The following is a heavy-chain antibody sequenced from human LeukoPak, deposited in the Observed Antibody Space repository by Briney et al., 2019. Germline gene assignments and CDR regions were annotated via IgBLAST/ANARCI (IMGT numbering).Heavy chain of an antibody. CDR1: GGSISSSSYY. CDR3: AKGTTFYYYGMDV. CDR2: IYYSGST. Sequence: SETLSLTCTVSGGSISSSSYYWGWIRQPPGKGLEWIGCIYYSGSTYYNPSLKSRVTISVDTSKNQFSLKLSSVTAADTAVYYCAKGTTFYYYGMDVWGQGTTVTVSS. V-gene: IGHV4-39*01. J-gene: IGHJ6*02. D-gene: IGHD1-7*01.